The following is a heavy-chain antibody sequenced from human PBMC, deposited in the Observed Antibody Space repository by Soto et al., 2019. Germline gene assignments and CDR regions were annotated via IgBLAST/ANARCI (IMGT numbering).Heavy chain of an antibody. J-gene: IGHJ4*02. CDR3: ARDSLALFDS. D-gene: IGHD5-12*01. CDR1: DGSVSSGSYY. V-gene: IGHV4-61*01. Sequence: SETLSLTCTVSDGSVSSGSYYWTWIRQPPGKGLEWIGYIYSSGSPLYNPSLKSRVIISVDTSMNQFSLKLSSVTAADTAVYYCARDSLALFDSWGQGTLVTVSS. CDR2: IYSSGSP.